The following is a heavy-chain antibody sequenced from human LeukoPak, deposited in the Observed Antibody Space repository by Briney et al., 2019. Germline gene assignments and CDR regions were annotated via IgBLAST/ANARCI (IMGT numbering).Heavy chain of an antibody. V-gene: IGHV3-66*01. CDR3: ARDVDCTGGSCYSRR. CDR1: GFTVSTDY. D-gene: IGHD2-15*01. CDR2: IYSGGGT. Sequence: GGSLRLSCAASGFTVSTDYMSWVRQAPGKGLEWVSVIYSGGGTYYADSVKGRFTISRDSSKNTLYLQMNSLRGEDTAVYYCARDVDCTGGSCYSRRWGQETLVTVSS. J-gene: IGHJ4*02.